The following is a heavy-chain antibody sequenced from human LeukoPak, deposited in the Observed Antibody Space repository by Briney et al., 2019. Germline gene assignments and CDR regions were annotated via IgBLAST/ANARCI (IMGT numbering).Heavy chain of an antibody. V-gene: IGHV3-23*01. Sequence: PGGSLRLSCAASGFTFSSYSMNWVRQAPGKGLEWVSGISASGGSTYYADSVKGRFTISRDNSKNTLYLQMNSLRAEDTAVYYCAKDAPWELPLPYYFDYWGQGTLVTVSS. J-gene: IGHJ4*02. CDR3: AKDAPWELPLPYYFDY. D-gene: IGHD1-26*01. CDR2: ISASGGST. CDR1: GFTFSSYS.